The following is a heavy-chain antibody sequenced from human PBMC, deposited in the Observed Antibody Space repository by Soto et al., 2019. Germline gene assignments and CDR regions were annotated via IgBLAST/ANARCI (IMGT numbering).Heavy chain of an antibody. CDR3: AKDQASWNDVLGAFDI. CDR2: ISGSGGST. D-gene: IGHD1-1*01. Sequence: GGSLRLSCAASGFTFSSYAMSWVRQAPGKGLEWVSAISGSGGSTYYADSVKGRFTISRDNSKNTLYLQMNSLRAEDTAVYYCAKDQASWNDVLGAFDIWGQGTMVTVSS. V-gene: IGHV3-23*01. CDR1: GFTFSSYA. J-gene: IGHJ3*02.